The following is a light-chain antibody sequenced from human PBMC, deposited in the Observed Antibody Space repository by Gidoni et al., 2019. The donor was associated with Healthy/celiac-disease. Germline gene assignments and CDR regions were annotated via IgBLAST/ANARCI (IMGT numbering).Light chain of an antibody. CDR1: QSISNW. Sequence: DIQMTQSPSTLSASVGDRVTITCRGSQSISNWLAWYQQKPGKAPKLLIYKASTLQSGVPSRFSGSGSGTGFTLTITSLQPDDFATYYCQQYKSYSWTFGQGTKVEIK. J-gene: IGKJ1*01. CDR3: QQYKSYSWT. V-gene: IGKV1-5*03. CDR2: KAS.